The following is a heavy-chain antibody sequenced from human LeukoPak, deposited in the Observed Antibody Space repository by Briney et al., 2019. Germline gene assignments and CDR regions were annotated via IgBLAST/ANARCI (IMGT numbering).Heavy chain of an antibody. V-gene: IGHV4-59*01. Sequence: PSETLSLTCTVSGDSSSYYYWSSIRQSPGEGLDWIGYINYSGITNYNPSLKSRATMSVDTSKNQLSLKVTSVTAADTAVYYCARGLWFGVPGAFDIWGQGTMVTVSS. D-gene: IGHD3-10*01. CDR1: GDSSSYYY. CDR3: ARGLWFGVPGAFDI. CDR2: INYSGIT. J-gene: IGHJ3*02.